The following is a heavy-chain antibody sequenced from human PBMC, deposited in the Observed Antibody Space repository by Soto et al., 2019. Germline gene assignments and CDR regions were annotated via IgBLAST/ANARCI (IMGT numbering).Heavy chain of an antibody. J-gene: IGHJ6*02. CDR2: INPNSGGT. Sequence: ASVKVSCKASGYTFTGYYMHWVRQAPGQGLEWMGWINPNSGGTNYAQKFQGWVTMTRDTSISTAYMELSRLRSDDTAVYYSARDREVVAADYYYGMDVWGQGTTVTVSS. D-gene: IGHD2-15*01. CDR1: GYTFTGYY. V-gene: IGHV1-2*04. CDR3: ARDREVVAADYYYGMDV.